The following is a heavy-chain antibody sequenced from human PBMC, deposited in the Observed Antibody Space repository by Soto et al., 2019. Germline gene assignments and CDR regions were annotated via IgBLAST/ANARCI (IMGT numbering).Heavy chain of an antibody. V-gene: IGHV3-23*01. CDR1: GLTFNSYA. CDR3: AKDSAYYNSRGFDY. J-gene: IGHJ4*02. CDR2: IIGSGGST. D-gene: IGHD3-22*01. Sequence: LRLSCVASGLTFNSYAMSWVRQAPGKGLEWVSAIIGSGGSTYYADSVKGRFTISRDNSKNTLYLQMNSLRAEDTAVYYCAKDSAYYNSRGFDYWGQGTLVTVSS.